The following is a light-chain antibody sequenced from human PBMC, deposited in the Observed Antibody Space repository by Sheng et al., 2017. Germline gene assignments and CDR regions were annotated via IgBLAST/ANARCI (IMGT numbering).Light chain of an antibody. CDR1: SGSVSTTYY. Sequence: QLVVTQEPSFSVSPGGTVTLTCGLSSGSVSTTYYPSWYQQTPGQAPRTLIYYTNTRSSGVPDRFSGSILGNKAALTITGAQADDESDYYCVLYLGSGIWVFGGGTKLTVL. CDR2: YTN. V-gene: IGLV8-61*01. CDR3: VLYLGSGIWV. J-gene: IGLJ2*01.